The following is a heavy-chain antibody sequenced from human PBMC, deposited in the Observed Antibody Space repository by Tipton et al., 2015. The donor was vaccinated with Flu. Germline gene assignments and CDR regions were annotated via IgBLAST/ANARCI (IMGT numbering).Heavy chain of an antibody. D-gene: IGHD4-11*01. CDR3: ALHDSSPPNYYYYGMDV. CDR2: IYWDDDK. Sequence: LVKPTQTLTLTCTFSGFSLSTSGVGVGWIRQPPGKALEWLALIYWDDDKRYSPSLKSRLTITKDTSKNQVVLTMTNMDPVDTATYYGALHDSSPPNYYYYGMDVWGQGTTVPVSS. J-gene: IGHJ6*02. V-gene: IGHV2-5*02. CDR1: GFSLSTSGVG.